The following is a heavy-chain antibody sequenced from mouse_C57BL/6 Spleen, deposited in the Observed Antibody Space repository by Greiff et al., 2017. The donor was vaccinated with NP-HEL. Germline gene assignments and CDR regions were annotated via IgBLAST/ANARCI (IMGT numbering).Heavy chain of an antibody. CDR1: GYTFTDYY. CDR3: AVQEEDNGFAY. Sequence: EVQLQQSGPELVKPGASVKISCKASGYTFTDYYMHWVKQSPGKGLEWIGDINPNNGGTSYTQKFKGKATMTVDKSSSTAYMELSSLTSEDSAFYYCAVQEEDNGFAYWGQGTMLTVSA. CDR2: INPNNGGT. J-gene: IGHJ3*01. V-gene: IGHV1-26*01. D-gene: IGHD1-2*01.